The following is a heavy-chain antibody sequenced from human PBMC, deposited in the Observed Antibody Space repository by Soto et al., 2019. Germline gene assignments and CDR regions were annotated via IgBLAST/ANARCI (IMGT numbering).Heavy chain of an antibody. V-gene: IGHV3-30*18. CDR2: ISNDGSHE. CDR3: AKAPGKIAITGL. D-gene: IGHD1-20*01. Sequence: QRQLEESGGGVVQPGGSLRLSCAASGFTFSHYGIHWVRQAPGKGLEWVAVISNDGSHESYGDSVKGRFTISRDNSRSTAYLQMSTLRADDSGVYFGAKAPGKIAITGLWGQGTRVTVSS. J-gene: IGHJ4*02. CDR1: GFTFSHYG.